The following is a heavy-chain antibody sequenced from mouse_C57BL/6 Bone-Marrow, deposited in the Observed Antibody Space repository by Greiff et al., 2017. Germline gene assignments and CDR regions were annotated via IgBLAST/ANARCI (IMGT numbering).Heavy chain of an antibody. CDR3: AIRDYKGYYAMDY. CDR1: GYTFTDYY. CDR2: INPYNGGT. D-gene: IGHD2-12*01. J-gene: IGHJ4*01. Sequence: EVQLQQSGPVLVKPGASVKMSCKASGYTFTDYYMNWVKQSHGKSLEWIGVINPYNGGTSYNQKFKGKATLTVDKSSSTAYMELNSLTSEDSAVYYCAIRDYKGYYAMDYWGQGTSVTVSS. V-gene: IGHV1-19*01.